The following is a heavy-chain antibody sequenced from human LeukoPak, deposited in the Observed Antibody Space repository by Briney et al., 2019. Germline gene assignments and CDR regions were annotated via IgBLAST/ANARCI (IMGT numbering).Heavy chain of an antibody. CDR2: INHSGST. CDR3: ARAYYYGSGSYGLDY. D-gene: IGHD3-10*01. V-gene: IGHV4-34*01. CDR1: GFTFSSYA. Sequence: GSLRLSCAASGFTFSSYAMSWVRQAPGKGLEWIGEINHSGSTNYNPSLKSRLTISVDASKNQFSLKLTSVTAADTAVYYCARAYYYGSGSYGLDYWGQGTLVTVSS. J-gene: IGHJ4*02.